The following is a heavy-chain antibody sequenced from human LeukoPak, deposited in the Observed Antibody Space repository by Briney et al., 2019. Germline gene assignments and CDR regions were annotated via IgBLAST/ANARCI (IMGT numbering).Heavy chain of an antibody. CDR3: ARGRGTTVTASTDV. D-gene: IGHD4-11*01. Sequence: GGSLRLSCAASGFSFSSYEWHWVRQAPGKGLEYVSGITSRGTDTSYANSVKGRFTISRDNSKNTLYLHMGSLRVEDMAVYYCARGRGTTVTASTDVWGQ. V-gene: IGHV3-64*01. J-gene: IGHJ6*02. CDR2: ITSRGTDT. CDR1: GFSFSSYE.